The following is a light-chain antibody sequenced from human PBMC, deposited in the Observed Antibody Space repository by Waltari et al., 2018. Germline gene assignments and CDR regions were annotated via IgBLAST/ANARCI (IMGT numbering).Light chain of an antibody. CDR1: SDINVGDFH. Sequence: QPVLTQQPSSFASPGESARLTCTFPSDINVGDFHIYWYQQKPGSPPRFLRYYKTDSEKDQGSGVTSRFSGSKDASANAGILLISGLQSEDEADYYCMFWPSNVWVFGGGTKLTVL. CDR2: YKTDSEK. J-gene: IGLJ3*02. V-gene: IGLV5-37*01. CDR3: MFWPSNVWV.